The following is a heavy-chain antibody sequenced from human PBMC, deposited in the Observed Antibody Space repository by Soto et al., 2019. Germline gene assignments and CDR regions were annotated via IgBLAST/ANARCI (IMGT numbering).Heavy chain of an antibody. J-gene: IGHJ4*02. D-gene: IGHD6-13*01. Sequence: GGSLRLSCAASEFTFSNYAMSWVRKAPGKGLEWVSSISDNGGTTYYADSVKGRFTISRDNSKNTLYLQMNSLRAEDMAVYYCAKEPQQLIVYFEYWGQGTQVTVSS. CDR3: AKEPQQLIVYFEY. CDR2: ISDNGGTT. CDR1: EFTFSNYA. V-gene: IGHV3-23*01.